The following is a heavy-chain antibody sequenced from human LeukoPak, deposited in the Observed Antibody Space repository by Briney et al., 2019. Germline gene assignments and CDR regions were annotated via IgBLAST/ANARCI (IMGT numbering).Heavy chain of an antibody. CDR3: STYNWNYDGG. CDR1: GFTFGDYA. D-gene: IGHD1-7*01. Sequence: GGSLRLSCAASGFTFGDYAMSWVRQAPGKGLEWVGFIRSKAYGGTTEYAASVKGRFTISRDDSKSIAYLQMNSLKTEDTAVYYCSTYNWNYDGGWGQGTLVTVSS. CDR2: IRSKAYGGTT. V-gene: IGHV3-49*04. J-gene: IGHJ4*02.